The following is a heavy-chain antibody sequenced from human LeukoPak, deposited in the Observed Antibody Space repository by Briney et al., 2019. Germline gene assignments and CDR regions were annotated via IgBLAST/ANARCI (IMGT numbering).Heavy chain of an antibody. V-gene: IGHV1-2*02. CDR2: INPNSGGT. J-gene: IGHJ4*02. D-gene: IGHD3-3*01. CDR3: ARDHDDFWSGYHGGDY. CDR1: GYTFTGYY. Sequence: ASVKVSCKASGYTFTGYYIHWVRQAPGQGLEWMGWINPNSGGTNYAQKFQGRVTMTRDTSISTAYMELSRLRSDDTAVYYCARDHDDFWSGYHGGDYWGQGTLVTVSS.